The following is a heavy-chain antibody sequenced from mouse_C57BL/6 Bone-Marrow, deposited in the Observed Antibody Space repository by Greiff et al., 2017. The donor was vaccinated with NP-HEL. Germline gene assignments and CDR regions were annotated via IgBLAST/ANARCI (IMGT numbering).Heavy chain of an antibody. D-gene: IGHD1-1*01. CDR3: ARSSYYYGSSLGPWFAY. CDR2: ISDGGSYT. J-gene: IGHJ3*01. V-gene: IGHV5-4*01. Sequence: DVQLVESGGGLVKPGGSLKLSCAASGFTFSSYAMSWVRQTPEKRLEWVATISDGGSYTYYPDNVKGRFTISRDNAKNNLYLQMSHLKSEDTAMYYCARSSYYYGSSLGPWFAYWGQGTLVTVSA. CDR1: GFTFSSYA.